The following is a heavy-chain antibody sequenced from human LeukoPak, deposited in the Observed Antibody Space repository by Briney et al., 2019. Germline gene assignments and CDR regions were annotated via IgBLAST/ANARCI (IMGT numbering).Heavy chain of an antibody. J-gene: IGHJ6*02. D-gene: IGHD3-16*01. CDR3: ERDGTPLGSSYNYYCGTDV. CDR1: GFTFNNYA. CDR2: ISYDASNE. V-gene: IGHV3-30*04. Sequence: GGSLRLSCAVSGFTFNNYAFHWVRQAPGKGLEWVAIISYDASNEYYADSVKGRFTISRDNSKNILYLQMNSLRAEDTGVYYCERDGTPLGSSYNYYCGTDVWGQGTTVTVSS.